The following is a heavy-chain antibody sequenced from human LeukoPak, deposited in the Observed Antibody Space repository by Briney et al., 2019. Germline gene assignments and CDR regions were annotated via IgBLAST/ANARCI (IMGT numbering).Heavy chain of an antibody. CDR3: ASLEGGPTDGR. Sequence: GGSLTLSCEVSGFPVRSRYMTWVRQAPGKGLECVSVIYSGGTTYYIGSVKDRFTISRDNSKSTMYLEMNNLRVEDTAVYYCASLEGGPTDGRWGQGTLVTVSS. J-gene: IGHJ4*03. CDR2: IYSGGTT. D-gene: IGHD1-26*01. V-gene: IGHV3-53*01. CDR1: GFPVRSRY.